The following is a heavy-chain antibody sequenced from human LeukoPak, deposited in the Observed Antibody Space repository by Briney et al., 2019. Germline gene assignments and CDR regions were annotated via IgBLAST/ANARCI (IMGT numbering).Heavy chain of an antibody. J-gene: IGHJ4*02. Sequence: GGSLRLSCVASGFTFSSYEMNWVRQAPGKGLEWVSYISSSGSTIYYADSVKGRFTISRDNAKNSLYLQMNSLRAEDTAVYYCARTYPDYDFWSGYYRGAYYFDYWGQGTLVTVSS. CDR2: ISSSGSTI. V-gene: IGHV3-48*03. CDR1: GFTFSSYE. D-gene: IGHD3-3*01. CDR3: ARTYPDYDFWSGYYRGAYYFDY.